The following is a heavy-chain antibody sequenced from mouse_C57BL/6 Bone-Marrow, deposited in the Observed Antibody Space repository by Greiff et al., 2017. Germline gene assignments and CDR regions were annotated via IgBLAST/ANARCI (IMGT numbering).Heavy chain of an antibody. CDR3: ARPPYYYGSSPHWYFDV. D-gene: IGHD1-1*01. CDR2: ISSGGSYT. V-gene: IGHV5-6*01. CDR1: GFTFSSYG. Sequence: EVQRVESGGDLVKPGGSLKLSCAASGFTFSSYGMSWVRQTPDKRLEWVATISSGGSYTYYPGSVKGRFTISRDNAKNTLYLQMSSLKSEDTAMYYCARPPYYYGSSPHWYFDVWGTGTTVTVSS. J-gene: IGHJ1*03.